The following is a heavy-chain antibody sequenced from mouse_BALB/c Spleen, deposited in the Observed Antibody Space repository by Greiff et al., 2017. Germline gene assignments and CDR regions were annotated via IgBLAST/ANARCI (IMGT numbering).Heavy chain of an antibody. V-gene: IGHV14-3*02. Sequence: EVQLQQSGAELVKPGASVKLSCTASGFNIKDTYMHWVKQRPEQGLEWIGRIDPANGNTKYDPKFQGKATITADTSSNTAYLQLSSLTSEDTAVYYCARPGITTRRAMDYWGQGTSVTVSS. CDR1: GFNIKDTY. D-gene: IGHD2-4*01. CDR3: ARPGITTRRAMDY. J-gene: IGHJ4*01. CDR2: IDPANGNT.